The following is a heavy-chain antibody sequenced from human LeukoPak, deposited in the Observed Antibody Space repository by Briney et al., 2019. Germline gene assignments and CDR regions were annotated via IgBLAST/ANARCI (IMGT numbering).Heavy chain of an antibody. Sequence: SETLSLTCTVSGGGSISNYYWNWIRQSPRKGLEWIGNIYYSGSTNYNPSLQSRVTISVDTSKAQFSLWLSSVTAADTAIYYCARSPQDCYDSGDYIVTWYFDLWGRGTLVTVSS. D-gene: IGHD3-22*01. J-gene: IGHJ2*01. CDR3: ARSPQDCYDSGDYIVTWYFDL. CDR1: GGGSISNYY. CDR2: IYYSGST. V-gene: IGHV4-59*01.